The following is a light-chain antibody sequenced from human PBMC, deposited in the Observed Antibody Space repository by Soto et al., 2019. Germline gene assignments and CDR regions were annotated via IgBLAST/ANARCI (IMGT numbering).Light chain of an antibody. V-gene: IGLV6-57*01. CDR2: EDN. J-gene: IGLJ3*02. CDR1: SGSIASNY. CDR3: QSYDATNQV. Sequence: NFMLTQPHSVSESPGKTVIISCTRSSGSIASNYVQWYQQRPGSSPTTVIYEDNQRPSGVPDRVSGSIDSSSNSASLTISGLETEDEADYFCQSYDATNQVFGGGTKLTVL.